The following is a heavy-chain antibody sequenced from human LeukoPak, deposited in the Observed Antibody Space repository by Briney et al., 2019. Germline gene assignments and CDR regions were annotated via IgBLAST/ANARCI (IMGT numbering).Heavy chain of an antibody. D-gene: IGHD6-19*01. CDR2: IIPIFGTA. CDR3: ARGLIAVAGIPFDY. V-gene: IGHV1-69*01. Sequence: ASVKVSCKASGGTFSTYAISWVRQAPGQGLEWMGGIIPIFGTANDAQKFQGRVTITADESTSTAYMELSSLRFEDTAGYYCARGLIAVAGIPFDYWGQGTLVTASS. J-gene: IGHJ4*02. CDR1: GGTFSTYA.